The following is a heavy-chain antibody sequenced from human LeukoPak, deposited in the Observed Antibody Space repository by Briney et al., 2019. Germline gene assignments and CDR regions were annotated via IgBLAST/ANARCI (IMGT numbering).Heavy chain of an antibody. V-gene: IGHV1-18*01. CDR2: ISAYNGNT. Sequence: ASVKVSCKASGYTFTSYGISWVRQAPGQGLEWMGWISAYNGNTNYAQKLQGRVTITRDTSASTAYMELSSLRSEDTAVYYCARDRRGYSYGYEFDYWGQGTLVTVSS. D-gene: IGHD5-18*01. CDR1: GYTFTSYG. J-gene: IGHJ4*02. CDR3: ARDRRGYSYGYEFDY.